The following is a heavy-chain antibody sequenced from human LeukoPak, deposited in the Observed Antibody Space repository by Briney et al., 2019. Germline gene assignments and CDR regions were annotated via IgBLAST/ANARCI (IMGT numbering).Heavy chain of an antibody. J-gene: IGHJ5*02. V-gene: IGHV4-61*02. CDR1: GGSISSGSYY. Sequence: PSQTLSLTCTVSGGSISSGSYYWSWIRQPAGKGLEWIGRIYTSGSTNYNPSLKSRVTISVDTSKNQFSLKLSSVTAADTAVYYCARSGYSSSWYGSVWFDPWGQGTLVTVSS. CDR3: ARSGYSSSWYGSVWFDP. D-gene: IGHD6-13*01. CDR2: IYTSGST.